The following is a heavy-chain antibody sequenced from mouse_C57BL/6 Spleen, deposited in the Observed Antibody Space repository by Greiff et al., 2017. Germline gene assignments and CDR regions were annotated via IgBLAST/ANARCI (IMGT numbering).Heavy chain of an antibody. CDR1: GFTFTSYW. J-gene: IGHJ1*03. D-gene: IGHD2-14*01. CDR2: IDPNSGGT. Sequence: VQLQQPGAELVKPGASVKLSCTASGFTFTSYWMHWVKQRPGRGLEWIGRIDPNSGGTKYTAKFQSQATLTEDKPSITAYMQLSSLTSEDTAVYSCASPGFGTGYFDVWGTGTTVTVSS. V-gene: IGHV1-72*01. CDR3: ASPGFGTGYFDV.